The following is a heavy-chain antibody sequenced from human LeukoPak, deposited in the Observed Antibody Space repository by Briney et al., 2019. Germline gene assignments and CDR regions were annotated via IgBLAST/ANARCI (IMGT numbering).Heavy chain of an antibody. CDR3: ARRYCSSTSCYVDY. J-gene: IGHJ4*02. V-gene: IGHV4-30-2*01. CDR2: IYHSGST. CDR1: GGSISSGGYS. Sequence: SQTLSLTCAVSGGSISSGGYSWSWIRQPPGKGLEWIGYIYHSGSTYYNPSLKSRVTISVDRSKNQFSLKLSSVTAADTAVYYCARRYCSSTSCYVDYWGQGTLVTVSP. D-gene: IGHD2-2*01.